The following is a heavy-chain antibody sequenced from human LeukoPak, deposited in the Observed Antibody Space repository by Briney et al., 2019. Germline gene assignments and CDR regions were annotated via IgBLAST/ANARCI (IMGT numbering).Heavy chain of an antibody. V-gene: IGHV3-23*01. Sequence: PGGSLRLSCAASGFTFSSYAMSWVRQAPGKGLEWVSAISGSGGSTYYADSVKGRFTISRDNSKNTLYLQMNSLRAEDTAVYYCAREDSGYCSSTSCYPDYWGQGTLVTVSS. CDR3: AREDSGYCSSTSCYPDY. CDR2: ISGSGGST. J-gene: IGHJ4*02. D-gene: IGHD2-2*01. CDR1: GFTFSSYA.